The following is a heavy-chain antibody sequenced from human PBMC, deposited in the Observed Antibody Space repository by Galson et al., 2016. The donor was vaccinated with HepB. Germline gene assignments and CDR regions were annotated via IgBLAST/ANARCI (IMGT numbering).Heavy chain of an antibody. Sequence: SLRLSCAASGFTFSSYAMQWVRQAPGKGLEWVAVTSYDGSDKFYADSVKGRFTISRDNSKNTLYLQMNSLRTEDTAVYYCARSGGSGSYLHYWGQGTLVTVSS. CDR1: GFTFSSYA. D-gene: IGHD1-26*01. CDR2: TSYDGSDK. V-gene: IGHV3-30*04. J-gene: IGHJ4*02. CDR3: ARSGGSGSYLHY.